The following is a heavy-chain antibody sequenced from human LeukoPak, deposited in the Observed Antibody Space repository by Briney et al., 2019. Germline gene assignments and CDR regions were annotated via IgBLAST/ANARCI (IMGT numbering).Heavy chain of an antibody. D-gene: IGHD2-2*01. CDR2: ISSSGSTI. Sequence: GGSLRLSCAASGFTFSDYYMSWIRQAPGKGLEWVSYISSSGSTIYYADSVKGRFTISRDNAKNSLYLQMNSLRAEDTAVYYCPRRSVGYYYYMDVWGKGTTVTVSS. CDR1: GFTFSDYY. CDR3: PRRSVGYYYYMDV. V-gene: IGHV3-11*01. J-gene: IGHJ6*03.